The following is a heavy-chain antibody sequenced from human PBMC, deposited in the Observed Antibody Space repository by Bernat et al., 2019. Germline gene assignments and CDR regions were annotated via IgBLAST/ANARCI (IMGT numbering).Heavy chain of an antibody. CDR2: IWYDGSNK. CDR1: GFTFSSYG. J-gene: IGHJ4*02. Sequence: QVQLVESGGGVVQPGRSLRLSCAASGFTFSSYGMHWVRQAPGKGLEWVAVIWYDGSNKYYADCVKGRFTISRDNSKNTLYLQMNSLRAEDTAVYYCARDPQYSSSPCFDYWGQGTLVTVSS. CDR3: ARDPQYSSSPCFDY. V-gene: IGHV3-33*01. D-gene: IGHD6-6*01.